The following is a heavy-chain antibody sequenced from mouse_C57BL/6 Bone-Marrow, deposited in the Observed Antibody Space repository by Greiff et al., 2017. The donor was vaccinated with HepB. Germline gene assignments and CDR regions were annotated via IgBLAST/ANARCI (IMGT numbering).Heavy chain of an antibody. J-gene: IGHJ3*01. V-gene: IGHV1-50*01. Sequence: QVQLQQPGAELVKPGASVKLSCKASGYTFTSYWMQWVKQRPGQGLEWIGEIDPSDSYTNYNQKFKGKATLTVDTSSSTAYMQLSSLTSEDSAVYYCARALNWDGAYWGQGTLVTVSA. CDR1: GYTFTSYW. D-gene: IGHD4-1*01. CDR3: ARALNWDGAY. CDR2: IDPSDSYT.